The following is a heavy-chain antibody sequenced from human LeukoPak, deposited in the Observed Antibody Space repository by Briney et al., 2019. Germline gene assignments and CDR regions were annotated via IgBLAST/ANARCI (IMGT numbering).Heavy chain of an antibody. V-gene: IGHV3-49*04. J-gene: IGHJ4*02. CDR3: TRVRSQVAEYYFDY. CDR2: IRSKAYGETT. D-gene: IGHD6-19*01. Sequence: PGRSLRLSCTASGFPFGDYAMNWVRQTPGKGLEWVGFIRSKAYGETTDYAASVKGRSTISRDDSKSIAYLQMSSLKTEDTAVYYCTRVRSQVAEYYFDYWGQGTLVTVSS. CDR1: GFPFGDYA.